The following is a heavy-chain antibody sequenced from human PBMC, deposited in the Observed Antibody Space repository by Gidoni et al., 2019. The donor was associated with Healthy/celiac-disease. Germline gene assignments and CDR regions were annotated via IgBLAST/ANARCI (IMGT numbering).Heavy chain of an antibody. V-gene: IGHV4-34*01. Sequence: QVQLQQWGAGLLKPSETLSLTCAVYGGSFRGYYWSWIRQPPGKGLEWIGEINHSGSTNYNPSLKSRVTISVDTSKNQFSLKLSSVTAADTAVYYCARARGSSRPKGAFDIWGQGTMVTVSS. CDR3: ARARGSSRPKGAFDI. CDR2: INHSGST. D-gene: IGHD6-13*01. CDR1: GGSFRGYY. J-gene: IGHJ3*02.